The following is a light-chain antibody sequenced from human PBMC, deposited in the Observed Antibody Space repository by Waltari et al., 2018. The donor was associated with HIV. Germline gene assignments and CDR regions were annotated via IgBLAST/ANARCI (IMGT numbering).Light chain of an antibody. CDR2: AVT. CDR1: SSDVGHYNL. J-gene: IGLJ3*02. CDR3: CSYTTSDTWV. Sequence: QSALTQPASVSGSPGQSLTISCAGTSSDVGHYNLVSWYQQHPGQAPKLIVFAVTNRRAGLFSRFSGSKSDNTASLTISGLQAEDEADYYCCSYTTSDTWVFGGGTKLTVL. V-gene: IGLV2-14*01.